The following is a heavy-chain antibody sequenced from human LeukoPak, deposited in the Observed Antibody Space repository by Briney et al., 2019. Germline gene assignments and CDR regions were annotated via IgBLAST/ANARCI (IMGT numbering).Heavy chain of an antibody. CDR2: INWNGGST. D-gene: IGHD2-15*01. CDR3: ARAGYCSGGSCYYDY. Sequence: GGSLRLSCAASGFTFDDYGMSWVRQAPGKGLEWVSGINWNGGSTGYADSVKGRFTISRDNAKNSLYLQMNSLRAEDTALYYCARAGYCSGGSCYYDYWGQGTLVTVSS. V-gene: IGHV3-20*04. CDR1: GFTFDDYG. J-gene: IGHJ4*02.